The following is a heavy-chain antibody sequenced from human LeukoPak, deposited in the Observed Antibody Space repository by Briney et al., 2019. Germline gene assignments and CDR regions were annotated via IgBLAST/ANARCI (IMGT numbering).Heavy chain of an antibody. CDR1: DASISSGTYY. V-gene: IGHV4-61*02. J-gene: IGHJ4*02. D-gene: IGHD3-10*01. Sequence: SETLSLTCTVSDASISSGTYYWSWIRQPAGKGLEWIGRFYISGSTNYNPSLESRVTISVDTSKNQIFLKVSSVTAADTALYYCAGSTMVRGDPGLFDYWGQGTLVTVSS. CDR3: AGSTMVRGDPGLFDY. CDR2: FYISGST.